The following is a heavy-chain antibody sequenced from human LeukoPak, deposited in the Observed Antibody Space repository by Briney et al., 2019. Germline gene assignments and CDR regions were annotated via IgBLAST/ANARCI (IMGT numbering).Heavy chain of an antibody. D-gene: IGHD1-26*01. CDR2: IYSGGTT. V-gene: IGHV3-53*01. J-gene: IGHJ4*02. Sequence: GGSLRLSCAASGLTVSTHYMSWVRQAPGKGLEWVSVIYSGGTTYYADSVNGRFTMSRDNSKNTLYLQTNDLSAGDTAVYYCCSGTWYWGPGTLVTVSS. CDR1: GLTVSTHY. CDR3: CSGTWY.